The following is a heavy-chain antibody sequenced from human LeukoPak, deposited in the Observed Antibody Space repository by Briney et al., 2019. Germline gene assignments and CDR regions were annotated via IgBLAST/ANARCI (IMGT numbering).Heavy chain of an antibody. V-gene: IGHV3-48*01. J-gene: IGHJ4*02. D-gene: IGHD2-2*01. CDR3: ARAASLDY. CDR2: ISGGGSTI. CDR1: GFTFSTYT. Sequence: GGSLRLSCAASGFTFSTYTMNWVRQAPGKGLEWVSYISGGGSTIYYADSAKGRFTISRDNAKNSLFLQLNSLRAEDTAVYYCARAASLDYWGQGTLVTVSS.